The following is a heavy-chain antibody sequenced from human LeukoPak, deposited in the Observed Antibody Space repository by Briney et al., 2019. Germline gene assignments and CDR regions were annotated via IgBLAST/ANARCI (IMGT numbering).Heavy chain of an antibody. Sequence: ASVKVSCKASGYTFTGYYMHWVRKAPGQGLEWMGWINPNSGGTNYAQKFQGGVTMTRDTSISTAYMELSRLRSDDTAVYYCARGRHYSGYEDYWGQGTLVTVSS. J-gene: IGHJ4*02. D-gene: IGHD5-12*01. CDR3: ARGRHYSGYEDY. CDR1: GYTFTGYY. V-gene: IGHV1-2*02. CDR2: INPNSGGT.